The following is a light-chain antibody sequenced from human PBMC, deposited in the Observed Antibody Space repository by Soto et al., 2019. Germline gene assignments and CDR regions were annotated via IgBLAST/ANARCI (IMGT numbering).Light chain of an antibody. J-gene: IGKJ5*01. CDR1: QSVSSY. CDR2: DAS. V-gene: IGKV3-11*01. Sequence: EIVLTQSPSTLSLSPGERATLSWGASQSVSSYLAWYQQKPGQAPRLLIYDASNRATGIPARFSGSGSGTDFTLTISSLEPEDFAVYYCQQRSNWPPPTFGQGTRLEIK. CDR3: QQRSNWPPPT.